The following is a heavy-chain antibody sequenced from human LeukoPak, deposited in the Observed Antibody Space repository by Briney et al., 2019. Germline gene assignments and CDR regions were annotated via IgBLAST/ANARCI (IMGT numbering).Heavy chain of an antibody. Sequence: GGSLRLSCAASGFTFSSYAMSWVRQAPGKGLEWVSAISGSGGSTYYADSVKGRFTISRDNSKNTLYLQMNSLRAEDTAVYYCAKMVNKLVAGNTNWFDPWGQGTLVTVSS. CDR2: ISGSGGST. J-gene: IGHJ5*02. CDR1: GFTFSSYA. D-gene: IGHD6-19*01. CDR3: AKMVNKLVAGNTNWFDP. V-gene: IGHV3-23*01.